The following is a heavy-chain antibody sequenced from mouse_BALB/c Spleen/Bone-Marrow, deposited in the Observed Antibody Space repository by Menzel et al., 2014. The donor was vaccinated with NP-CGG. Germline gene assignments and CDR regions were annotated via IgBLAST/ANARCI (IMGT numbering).Heavy chain of an antibody. CDR1: GSSLTSYG. CDR3: ARGSYYEGAMDY. V-gene: IGHV2-9*02. D-gene: IGHD1-1*01. CDR2: IWAGGST. Sequence: VMLVESGPGLVAPSQSLSITCTVSGSSLTSYGVHWVRQPPGKVLEWLGVIWAGGSTNYNSALMSRLSISEDNSKSQVFLKMNSLQTDDTAMYYCARGSYYEGAMDYWGQGTSVTVSS. J-gene: IGHJ4*01.